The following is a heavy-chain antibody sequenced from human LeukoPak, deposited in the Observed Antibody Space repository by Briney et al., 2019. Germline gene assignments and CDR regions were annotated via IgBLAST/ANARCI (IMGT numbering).Heavy chain of an antibody. V-gene: IGHV1-8*03. D-gene: IGHD6-19*01. CDR3: ARMTVSGRDNWFDP. Sequence: GASVKVSCKASGYTFTGYYMHWVRQATGQGLEWMGWLNPNSGNTGYAQKFQGRVTITRNTPINTAYMELSSLTSEDTAVYYCARMTVSGRDNWFDPWGQGTLVTVSS. CDR2: LNPNSGNT. CDR1: GYTFTGYY. J-gene: IGHJ5*02.